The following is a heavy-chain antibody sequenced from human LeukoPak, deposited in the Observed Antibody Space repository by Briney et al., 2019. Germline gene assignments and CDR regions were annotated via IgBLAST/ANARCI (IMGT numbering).Heavy chain of an antibody. Sequence: PEESLRLSCAASGFTFSSYAMSWVRQAPGKGLEWVSAISGRGGSTYYADSVKGRFTISRDNSKNTLYLQMNSLRAEDTAVYYCAKRLYGDYAIDYWGQGTLVTVSS. V-gene: IGHV3-23*01. J-gene: IGHJ4*02. CDR3: AKRLYGDYAIDY. CDR2: ISGRGGST. D-gene: IGHD4-17*01. CDR1: GFTFSSYA.